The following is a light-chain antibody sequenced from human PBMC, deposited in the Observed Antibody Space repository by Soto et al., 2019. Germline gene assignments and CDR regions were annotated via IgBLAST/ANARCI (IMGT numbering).Light chain of an antibody. J-gene: IGKJ5*01. CDR1: QSVRSTY. CDR2: GAS. Sequence: EIVLTQSPGTLSVSPGERATLSCRASQSVRSTYLAWYQQKPGQAPRLLIYGASSRATGIPDRFSGSGSGTDFTLTISRLGPEDFAIYYCQQYDSSPITFGQGTRLEIK. V-gene: IGKV3-20*01. CDR3: QQYDSSPIT.